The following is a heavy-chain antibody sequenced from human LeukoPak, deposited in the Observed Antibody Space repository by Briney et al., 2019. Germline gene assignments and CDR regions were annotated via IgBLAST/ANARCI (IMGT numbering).Heavy chain of an antibody. J-gene: IGHJ4*02. Sequence: PSQTLSLTFTVSGGSISSGSYYWSWIRPPAGKGLEWIGRFYSSGSTNYNPSLKSRVTISVDTSKNQFSLKMSSVAAADTAVYYCAGDSSGYYYLFEYWGQGTLVTVSS. V-gene: IGHV4-61*02. CDR2: FYSSGST. CDR1: GGSISSGSYY. D-gene: IGHD3-22*01. CDR3: AGDSSGYYYLFEY.